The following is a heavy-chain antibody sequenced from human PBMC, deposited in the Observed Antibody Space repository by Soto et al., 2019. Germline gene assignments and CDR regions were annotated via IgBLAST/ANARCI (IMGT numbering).Heavy chain of an antibody. CDR2: IIPLFGTT. CDR3: ARGGELAGCMALDA. Sequence: QVHLVQSGAEVKKPGSSVKVSCRASGGTFNTYGFNWVRQAPGRGLEWMGGIIPLFGTTKYAQNFQGRVTITAEQSTTTAYMELSSLTSEDAAVDFCARGGELAGCMALDACGQVTLVTVSS. V-gene: IGHV1-69*01. D-gene: IGHD2-8*01. CDR1: GGTFNTYG. J-gene: IGHJ5*02.